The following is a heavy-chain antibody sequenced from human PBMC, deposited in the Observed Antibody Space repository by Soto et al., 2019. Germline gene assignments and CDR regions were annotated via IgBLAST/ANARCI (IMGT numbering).Heavy chain of an antibody. J-gene: IGHJ6*02. Sequence: ASVKVSCNASGGTFSSYTISWLRHAPGKGLEWMGGFDHEDGEKIYAQKLQGRVNMNEDTYTDTDYMELSSLRYEDTAVYYCATDLSPVDELNYYYGMDVWGQGTTVTVSS. V-gene: IGHV1-24*01. CDR3: ATDLSPVDELNYYYGMDV. CDR2: FDHEDGEK. D-gene: IGHD1-7*01. CDR1: GGTFSSYT.